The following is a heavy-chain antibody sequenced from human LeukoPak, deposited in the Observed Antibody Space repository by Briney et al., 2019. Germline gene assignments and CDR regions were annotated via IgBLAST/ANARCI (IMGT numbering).Heavy chain of an antibody. CDR3: ARRRAAAGHGVFDY. D-gene: IGHD6-13*01. V-gene: IGHV4-4*02. Sequence: SGTLSLTCAVSGGSISSSNWWSWVRQPPGKGLEWIGEMYHSGSTSYNPSLKSRVTISVDKSENQFSLKLSSVTAADTAVYYCARRRAAAGHGVFDYWGQGTLVTVSS. CDR2: MYHSGST. J-gene: IGHJ4*02. CDR1: GGSISSSNW.